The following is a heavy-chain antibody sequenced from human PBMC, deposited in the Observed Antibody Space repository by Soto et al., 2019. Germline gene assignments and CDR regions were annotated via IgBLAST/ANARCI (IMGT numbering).Heavy chain of an antibody. CDR3: ARDRLVPYGYGMDV. V-gene: IGHV3-33*08. Sequence: GGSLRLSCAASGFTFSSYGIHWVRQAPGKGLEWVALIWFDGSKKYYVDSVKGRFAVSRDNSKNTLYLQMNSLRVEDTAVYYCARDRLVPYGYGMDVWGQGTTVTVSS. CDR1: GFTFSSYG. J-gene: IGHJ6*02. D-gene: IGHD2-2*01. CDR2: IWFDGSKK.